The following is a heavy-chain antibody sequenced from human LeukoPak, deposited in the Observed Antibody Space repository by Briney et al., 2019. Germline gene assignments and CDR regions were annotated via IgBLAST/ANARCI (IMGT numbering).Heavy chain of an antibody. CDR1: GFTFSSYA. D-gene: IGHD1-26*01. J-gene: IGHJ4*02. CDR2: ISYDGSNK. CDR3: ARSGYSHSWDY. Sequence: GGSLRLSCAASGFTFSSYAMHWVRQAPGKGLEWVAVISYDGSNKYYADSVKGRFTISRDNAKNSLYLQMNSLRGDDTAVYYCARSGYSHSWDYWGQGTLVIVSS. V-gene: IGHV3-30-3*01.